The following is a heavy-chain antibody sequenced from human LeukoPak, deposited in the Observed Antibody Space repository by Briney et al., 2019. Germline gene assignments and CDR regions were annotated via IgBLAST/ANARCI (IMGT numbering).Heavy chain of an antibody. J-gene: IGHJ5*02. CDR1: GGSISSYY. V-gene: IGHV4-4*09. Sequence: PSETLSLTCTVSGGSISSYYWSWIRQPPGKGLEWIGYIYTSGSTNYNPSLKSRVTISVDTSKNQFSLKLSSVTAADTAVYYCARRYCSGGSCYSDGGWFDPWGQGTLVTVSS. D-gene: IGHD2-15*01. CDR3: ARRYCSGGSCYSDGGWFDP. CDR2: IYTSGST.